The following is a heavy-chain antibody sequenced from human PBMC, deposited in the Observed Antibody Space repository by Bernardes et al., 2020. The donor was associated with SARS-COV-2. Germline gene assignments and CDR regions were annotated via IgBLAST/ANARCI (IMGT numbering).Heavy chain of an antibody. D-gene: IGHD1-26*01. Sequence: GGSLRLSCAASGFTFSSYWMHWVRQAPGKGLVWVSRINSDGSSTSYADSVKGRFTISRDNAKNTLYLQMNSLRAEDTAVYYCARAPRPGSYWGYYYYYGMDVWGQGTTVTVSS. J-gene: IGHJ6*02. CDR1: GFTFSSYW. CDR3: ARAPRPGSYWGYYYYYGMDV. CDR2: INSDGSST. V-gene: IGHV3-74*01.